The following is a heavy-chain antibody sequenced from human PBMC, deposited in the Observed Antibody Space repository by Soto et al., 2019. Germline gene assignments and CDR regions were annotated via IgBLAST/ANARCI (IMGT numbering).Heavy chain of an antibody. CDR1: GGSISSYY. Sequence: PSETLSLTCTVSGGSISSYYWSWIRQPPGKGLEWIGYIYYSGSTNYNPSLKSRVTISVDTSKNQFSLKLSSVTAADTAVYYCAAIAVAGTGNYYYYGMDVWGQGTTVTVSS. D-gene: IGHD6-19*01. V-gene: IGHV4-59*08. J-gene: IGHJ6*02. CDR2: IYYSGST. CDR3: AAIAVAGTGNYYYYGMDV.